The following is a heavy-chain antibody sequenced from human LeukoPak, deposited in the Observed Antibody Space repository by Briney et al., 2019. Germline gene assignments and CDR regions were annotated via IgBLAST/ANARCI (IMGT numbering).Heavy chain of an antibody. CDR2: IFHSGRT. CDR1: GGSISSSSYY. V-gene: IGHV4-39*01. Sequence: SETLSLTCTVSGGSISGGSISSSSYYWGWIRQSPGKGLEWIGHIFHSGRTSYNPSLMSRVTISVDTSKNQFSLKMNPVTAADTSMYYCARHSRTYYNGSGRSIDYWGQGTLVIVS. J-gene: IGHJ4*02. CDR3: ARHSRTYYNGSGRSIDY. D-gene: IGHD3-10*01.